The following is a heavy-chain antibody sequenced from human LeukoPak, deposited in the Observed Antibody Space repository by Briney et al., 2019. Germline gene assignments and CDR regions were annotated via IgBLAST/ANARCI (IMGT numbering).Heavy chain of an antibody. CDR3: ARAPSEIGGYYPEYFRH. D-gene: IGHD3-22*01. J-gene: IGHJ1*01. CDR2: IKSDGST. V-gene: IGHV3-74*01. CDR1: GFTFSTYW. Sequence: GGSLKLSCAASGFTFSTYWMHWVRQAPGKGLVWVSRIKSDGSTNYADSVKGRFTISRDNAKNTVSLQMNSLRPEDTGVYYCARAPSEIGGYYPEYFRHWGQGTLVTVSS.